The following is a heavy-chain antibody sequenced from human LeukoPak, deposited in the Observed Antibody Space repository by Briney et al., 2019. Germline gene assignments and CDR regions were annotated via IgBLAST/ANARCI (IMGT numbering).Heavy chain of an antibody. V-gene: IGHV3-11*01. D-gene: IGHD3-3*01. CDR2: ISSSGSTI. J-gene: IGHJ6*02. Sequence: GSLRLPCAASGFTFSHYYMSWIRQAPGKGLEWVSYISSSGSTIYYAASVKGRFTISRYNDKNSLYLQMNSLRAEDTAVYYCARDNMTIFGVAAYYYGMDVWGQGTTVTVSS. CDR1: GFTFSHYY. CDR3: ARDNMTIFGVAAYYYGMDV.